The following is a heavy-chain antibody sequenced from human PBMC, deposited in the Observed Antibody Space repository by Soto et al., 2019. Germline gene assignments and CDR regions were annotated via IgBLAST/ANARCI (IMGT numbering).Heavy chain of an antibody. CDR1: GFTFSRYA. CDR3: ARDRGGYSYGTLVEGDV. CDR2: ISYDGSNK. D-gene: IGHD5-18*01. Sequence: QVQLVESGVGVVQPGRSLRLSCAASGFTFSRYAMHWVRQAPGKGLEWVAVISYDGSNKYYADSVKGRFTISRDNSKNTLYLQMNSLRAEDTAVYYCARDRGGYSYGTLVEGDVWGQGTTVTVSS. V-gene: IGHV3-30-3*01. J-gene: IGHJ6*02.